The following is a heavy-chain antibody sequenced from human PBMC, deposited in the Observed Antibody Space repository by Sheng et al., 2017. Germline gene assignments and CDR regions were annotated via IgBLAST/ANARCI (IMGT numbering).Heavy chain of an antibody. V-gene: IGHV3-30*02. CDR3: AKDHDYGDYGGFDY. CDR2: IRYDGSNK. Sequence: QVQLVESGGGVVQPGGSLRLSCAASGFTFSSYGMHWVRQAPGKGLEWVAFIRYDGSNKYYADSVKGRFTISRDNSKNTLYLQMNSLRAEDTAVYYCAKDHDYGDYGGFDYWGQGTLVTVSS. D-gene: IGHD4-17*01. J-gene: IGHJ4*02. CDR1: GFTFSSYG.